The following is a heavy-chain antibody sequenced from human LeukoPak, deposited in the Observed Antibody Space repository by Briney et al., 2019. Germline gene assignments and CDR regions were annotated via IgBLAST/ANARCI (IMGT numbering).Heavy chain of an antibody. CDR3: SGIDETIWFGDRDKGAFDI. J-gene: IGHJ3*02. CDR1: GGTFSNYA. D-gene: IGHD3-10*01. V-gene: IGHV1-69*01. CDR2: IIPIFGTG. Sequence: SVKVSCKASGGTFSNYAISWVRQAPGQGLEWMGGIIPIFGTGKHAQKFQGRVTITADESTSTAYMELSSLRSEDTAVYYCSGIDETIWFGDRDKGAFDIWGQGTMVTVS.